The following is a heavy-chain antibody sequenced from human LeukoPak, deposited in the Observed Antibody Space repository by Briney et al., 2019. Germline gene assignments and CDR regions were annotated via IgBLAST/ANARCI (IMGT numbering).Heavy chain of an antibody. CDR3: ARHLGGGPAATPFDY. Sequence: GESLKISCKGFGYSFTGYWIGWVRQMPGKGLEWMGVIYPGDSDTRYSPSLQGQVTISADKSISTAYLQWSSLKASDTAMYFCARHLGGGPAATPFDYWGQGTLVTVSS. CDR1: GYSFTGYW. J-gene: IGHJ4*02. CDR2: IYPGDSDT. D-gene: IGHD2-2*01. V-gene: IGHV5-51*01.